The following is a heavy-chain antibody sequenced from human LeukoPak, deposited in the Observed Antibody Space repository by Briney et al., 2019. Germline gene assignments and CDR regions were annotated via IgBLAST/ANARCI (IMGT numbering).Heavy chain of an antibody. CDR1: GFTFGSYG. CDR2: ISYDGSNK. D-gene: IGHD3-9*01. J-gene: IGHJ5*02. CDR3: AKEPGYDILPETMTAGWFDP. V-gene: IGHV3-30*18. Sequence: GSLRLSCAASGFTFGSYGMHWVRQAPGKGLEWVAVISYDGSNKYYADSVKGRFTISRDNSKNTLYLQMNSLRAEDTAVYYCAKEPGYDILPETMTAGWFDPWGQGTLVTVSS.